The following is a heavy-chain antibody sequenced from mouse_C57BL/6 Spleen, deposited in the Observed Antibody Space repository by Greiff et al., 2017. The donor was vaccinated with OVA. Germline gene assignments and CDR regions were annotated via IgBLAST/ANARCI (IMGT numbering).Heavy chain of an antibody. V-gene: IGHV5-4*01. J-gene: IGHJ3*01. D-gene: IGHD2-4*01. CDR3: ARDPLDDCDDSWFAY. CDR1: GFTFSSYA. CDR2: ISDGGSDT. Sequence: EVKLVESGGGLVKPGGSLKLSCAASGFTFSSYAMSWVRQTPEKRLEWVATISDGGSDTYYPDNVKGRFTISRDNATNNQYLHMIHLKSEDTAMYYCARDPLDDCDDSWFAYWGQGTLVTVSA.